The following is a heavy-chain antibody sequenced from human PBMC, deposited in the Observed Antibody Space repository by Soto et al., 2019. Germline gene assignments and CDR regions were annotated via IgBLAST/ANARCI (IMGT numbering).Heavy chain of an antibody. CDR1: GGSISSYY. Sequence: PSETLSLTCTVSGGSISSYYWCWIRQPPGKGLEWIGYTYYSGITNYNPSLKSRVTISVDTSKNQFSLKLSSVTAADTAVYYCARYKSNYYYGMDVWGQGTTVTVSS. CDR3: ARYKSNYYYGMDV. CDR2: TYYSGIT. V-gene: IGHV4-59*01. D-gene: IGHD1-20*01. J-gene: IGHJ6*02.